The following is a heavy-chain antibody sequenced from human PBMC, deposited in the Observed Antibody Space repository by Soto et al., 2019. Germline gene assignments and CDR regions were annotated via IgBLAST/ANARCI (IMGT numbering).Heavy chain of an antibody. J-gene: IGHJ5*02. CDR2: IIPIFGTA. V-gene: IGHV1-69*13. Sequence: SVKVSCKASGGTFSSYAISWVRQAPGQGLEWMGGIIPIFGTANYAQKFQGRVTITADESTSTAYMELSSLRSEDTAVYYCARLHSYSSSGLSWFDPWGQGTLVTVSS. CDR3: ARLHSYSSSGLSWFDP. CDR1: GGTFSSYA. D-gene: IGHD6-13*01.